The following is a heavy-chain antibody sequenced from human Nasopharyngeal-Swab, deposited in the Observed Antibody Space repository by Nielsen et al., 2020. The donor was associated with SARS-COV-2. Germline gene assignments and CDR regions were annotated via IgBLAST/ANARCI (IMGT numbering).Heavy chain of an antibody. Sequence: GSLRLSCVVYGGSFTSYYWGWIRQPPGKGLEWIAEINHSGSTHYNPSLKSRVTISLDTSKNQFSLKLSSLTAADTAVYYCARGLSGVVPAPILGLGPFYSYDYMDVWGKGTRSPSP. CDR3: ARGLSGVVPAPILGLGPFYSYDYMDV. CDR1: GGSFTSYY. V-gene: IGHV4-34*01. J-gene: IGHJ6*03. CDR2: INHSGST. D-gene: IGHD2-2*01.